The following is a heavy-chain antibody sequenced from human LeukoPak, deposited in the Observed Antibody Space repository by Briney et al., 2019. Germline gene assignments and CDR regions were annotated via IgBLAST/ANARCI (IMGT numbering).Heavy chain of an antibody. D-gene: IGHD3-3*01. V-gene: IGHV1-8*01. CDR1: GYTFTSYD. CDR3: ARVSYYDFWSGYYPSYFDY. J-gene: IGHJ4*02. Sequence: ASVEVSCKASGYTFTSYDINWVRQATGQGLEWMGWMNPNSGNTGYAQKFQGRVTMTRNTSISTAYMELSSLRSEDTAVYYCARVSYYDFWSGYYPSYFDYWGQGTLVTVSS. CDR2: MNPNSGNT.